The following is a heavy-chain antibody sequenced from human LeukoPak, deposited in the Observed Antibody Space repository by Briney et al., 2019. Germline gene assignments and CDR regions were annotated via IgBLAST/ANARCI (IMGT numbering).Heavy chain of an antibody. CDR2: ISPGDSDT. J-gene: IGHJ4*02. Sequence: GESLKFSCKGSGYSFTSYWIGWVRQMPGKGLGLMWIISPGDSDTRYSPSFQGQVTISADKSISTAYLQWGSLKASDTAMYYCARSRGYSGYDRSYFDYWGQGTLVTVSS. CDR1: GYSFTSYW. CDR3: ARSRGYSGYDRSYFDY. V-gene: IGHV5-51*01. D-gene: IGHD5-12*01.